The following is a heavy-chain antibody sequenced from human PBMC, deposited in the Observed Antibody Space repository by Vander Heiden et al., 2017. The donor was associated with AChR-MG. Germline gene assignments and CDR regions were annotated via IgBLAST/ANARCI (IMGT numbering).Heavy chain of an antibody. CDR2: IKQDGGET. J-gene: IGHJ5*02. D-gene: IGHD2-21*02. CDR1: GFTFSSYW. Sequence: EVQLVESGGGLVQPGGSLRLACAAPGFTFSSYWMTWGSQAPGKGLELVANIKQDGGETHYLDSVRGRFTISRDNAKNSLYLQMSSLRAEDTAAYDCATGRDSRWFDPWCQGPLVTLSS. CDR3: ATGRDSRWFDP. V-gene: IGHV3-7*01.